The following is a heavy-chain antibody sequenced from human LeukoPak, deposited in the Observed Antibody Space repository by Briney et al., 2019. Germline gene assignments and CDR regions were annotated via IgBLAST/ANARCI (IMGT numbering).Heavy chain of an antibody. CDR2: IYLSGST. J-gene: IGHJ4*02. Sequence: SEALSLTCAVSGYSISSGYYWGWIRQPPGKGLEWIGSIYLSGSTYYNPSLKSRVTISVDTSKNQFSLKLSSVTAADTAVYYCARGVAVAGGFDYWGQGTLVTVSS. D-gene: IGHD6-19*01. V-gene: IGHV4-38-2*01. CDR3: ARGVAVAGGFDY. CDR1: GYSISSGYY.